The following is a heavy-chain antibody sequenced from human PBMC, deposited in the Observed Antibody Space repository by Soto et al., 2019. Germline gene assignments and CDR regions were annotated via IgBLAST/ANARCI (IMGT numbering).Heavy chain of an antibody. J-gene: IGHJ5*02. Sequence: PSETLSLTCTVSGASINSGGYYWSWIRQVPGKGLEWIGHIYVTGAVDYNPSLRDRITISQDTSERQFSLNLRLVTAADTAVYYCARLRIATNNYKWFDPWGQGTLVTVSS. V-gene: IGHV4-31*03. CDR1: GASINSGGYY. D-gene: IGHD2-21*01. CDR3: ARLRIATNNYKWFDP. CDR2: IYVTGAV.